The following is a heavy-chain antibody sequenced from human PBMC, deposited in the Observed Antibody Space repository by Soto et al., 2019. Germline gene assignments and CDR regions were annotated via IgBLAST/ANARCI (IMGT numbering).Heavy chain of an antibody. CDR3: AKGGDSSGYYYAAFDI. V-gene: IGHV3-30*18. J-gene: IGHJ3*02. Sequence: PGGSLRLSCAASGFTFSSYCMHWVRQAPCKGLEWVAVISYDGSNKYYADSVKGRFTISRDNSKNTLYLQMNSLRAEDTAVYYCAKGGDSSGYYYAAFDIWGQGTMVTVS. CDR2: ISYDGSNK. D-gene: IGHD3-22*01. CDR1: GFTFSSYC.